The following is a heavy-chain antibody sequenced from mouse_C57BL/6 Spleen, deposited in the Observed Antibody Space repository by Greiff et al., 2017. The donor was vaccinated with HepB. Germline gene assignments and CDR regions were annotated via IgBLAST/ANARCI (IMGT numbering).Heavy chain of an antibody. CDR3: ARHNLPLDYGSSFDY. D-gene: IGHD1-1*01. V-gene: IGHV1-62-2*01. CDR1: GYTFTEYT. Sequence: QVQLKESGAELVKPGASVKLSCKASGYTFTEYTIHWVKQRSGQGLEWIGWFYPGSGSIKYNEKFKDKATLTADKSSSTVYMELSRLTSEDSAVYFCARHNLPLDYGSSFDYWGQGTTLTVSS. J-gene: IGHJ2*01. CDR2: FYPGSGSI.